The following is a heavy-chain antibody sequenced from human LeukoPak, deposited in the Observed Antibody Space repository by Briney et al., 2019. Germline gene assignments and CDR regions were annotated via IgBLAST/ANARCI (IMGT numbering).Heavy chain of an antibody. CDR2: ISDSSNTI. D-gene: IGHD3-22*01. J-gene: IGHJ4*02. Sequence: GGSLRLSCSASGFSFSSYDMNWIRQAPGKGLEWVSYISDSSNTIYYADSVKGRFTISRDNAKNSLYLQMDTLRAEDTAVYYCARYYYNSRRLDYWGQGTLVTVSS. V-gene: IGHV3-48*04. CDR1: GFSFSSYD. CDR3: ARYYYNSRRLDY.